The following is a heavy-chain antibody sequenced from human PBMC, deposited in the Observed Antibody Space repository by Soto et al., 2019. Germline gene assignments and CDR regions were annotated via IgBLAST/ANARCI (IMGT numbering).Heavy chain of an antibody. Sequence: QVQLQESGPGLVKPSETLSLTCTVSGGSISNHYWSWIRQPPGKGLEWIGYIYYNGNTNYNPSLNSRLTRSVDTAKNQISLKLSSVTAADTAVYYCTRANWYSEYWGQGTLVTVSS. CDR2: IYYNGNT. D-gene: IGHD7-27*01. J-gene: IGHJ4*02. V-gene: IGHV4-59*11. CDR3: TRANWYSEY. CDR1: GGSISNHY.